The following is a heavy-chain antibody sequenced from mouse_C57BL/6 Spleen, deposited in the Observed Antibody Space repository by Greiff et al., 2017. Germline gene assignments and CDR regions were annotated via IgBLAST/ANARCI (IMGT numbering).Heavy chain of an antibody. V-gene: IGHV5-4*03. Sequence: EVKVVESGGGLVKPGGSLKLSCAASGFTFSSYAMPWVRQTPEKRLEWVATISDGGSYTYYPDNVKGRFTISKDKAKNNLYLQMSHLKSEDTAMYYCASSRAMDYWGQGTSVTVSA. D-gene: IGHD6-2*01. J-gene: IGHJ4*01. CDR3: ASSRAMDY. CDR2: ISDGGSYT. CDR1: GFTFSSYA.